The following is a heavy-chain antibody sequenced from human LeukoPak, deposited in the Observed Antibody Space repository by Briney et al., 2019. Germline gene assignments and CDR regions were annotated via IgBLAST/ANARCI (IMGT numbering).Heavy chain of an antibody. CDR1: GFTFSSYA. CDR2: ISSSSSYI. J-gene: IGHJ3*02. Sequence: GGSLRLSCAASGFTFSSYAMSWVRQAPGKGLEWVSSISSSSSYIYYADSVKGRFTISRDNAKNSLYLQMNSLRAEDTAVYYCARDLAEMATNDAFDIWGQGTMVTVSS. CDR3: ARDLAEMATNDAFDI. V-gene: IGHV3-21*01. D-gene: IGHD5-24*01.